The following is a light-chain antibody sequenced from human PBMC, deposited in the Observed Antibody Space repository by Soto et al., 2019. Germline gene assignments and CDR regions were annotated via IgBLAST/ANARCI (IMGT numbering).Light chain of an antibody. CDR1: RSKIGAGYY. CDR2: GNS. J-gene: IGLJ1*01. V-gene: IGLV1-40*01. Sequence: QSSLTQPPSVSGAPGQRVTISCTGSRSKIGAGYYVHWYQQLPGTAPKLLIYGNSNRPSGVPDRFSGSMSGTSASLAITGLQAEDEADYYCQSYDSSLSAYVFATGTKVTVL. CDR3: QSYDSSLSAYV.